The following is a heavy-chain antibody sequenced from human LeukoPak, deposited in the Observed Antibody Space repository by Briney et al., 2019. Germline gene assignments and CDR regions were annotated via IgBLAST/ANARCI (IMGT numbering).Heavy chain of an antibody. V-gene: IGHV4-34*01. CDR1: GGSFSGYY. CDR2: INHSGST. D-gene: IGHD6-19*01. J-gene: IGHJ5*02. CDR3: ARGYSSGADWFDP. Sequence: PSETLSLTCAVYGGSFSGYYWSWIRQPPGKGLEWIGEINHSGSTNYNPSLKSRVTISVDTSKNQFSLKLSSVTAADTAVYYCARGYSSGADWFDPWGQGTLVTVPS.